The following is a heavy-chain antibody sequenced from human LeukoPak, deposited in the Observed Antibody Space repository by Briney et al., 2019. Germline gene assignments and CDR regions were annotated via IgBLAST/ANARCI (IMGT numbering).Heavy chain of an antibody. CDR1: GYTFTSYY. J-gene: IGHJ3*02. CDR3: ARDSIAVAANDAFDI. Sequence: ASVKVSCKASGYTFTSYYMHWVRQAPGQGLEWMGIINPSGGSTSYAQKFQGRVTMTRDMSTSTVYMELSSLRSEDTAMYYCARDSIAVAANDAFDIWGQGTMVTVSS. D-gene: IGHD6-19*01. CDR2: INPSGGST. V-gene: IGHV1-46*01.